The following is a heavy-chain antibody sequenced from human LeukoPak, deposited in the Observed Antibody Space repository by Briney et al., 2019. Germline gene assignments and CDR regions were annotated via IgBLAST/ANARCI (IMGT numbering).Heavy chain of an antibody. CDR2: IIPIFGTA. D-gene: IGHD5-18*01. CDR3: ARLSDTAMVKVYYYYGMDV. CDR1: GGTFSSYA. V-gene: IGHV1-69*13. Sequence: ASVTVSCKASGGTFSSYAISWVRQAPGQGLEWMGGIIPIFGTANYAQKFQGRVTITADESTSTAYMELSSLRSEDTAVYYCARLSDTAMVKVYYYYGMDVWGQGTTVTVSS. J-gene: IGHJ6*02.